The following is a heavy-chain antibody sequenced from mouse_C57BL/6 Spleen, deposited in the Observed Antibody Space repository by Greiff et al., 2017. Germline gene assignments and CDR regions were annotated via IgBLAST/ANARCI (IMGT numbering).Heavy chain of an antibody. CDR1: GFTFSSYG. J-gene: IGHJ2*01. CDR2: ISSGGSYT. V-gene: IGHV5-6*01. CDR3: ARDYGSSYDYFDY. D-gene: IGHD1-1*01. Sequence: DVQLVESGGDLVKPGGSLKLSCAASGFTFSSYGMSWVRQTPDKRLEWVATISSGGSYTYYPDSVKGRVTIARDNAENTLYLQMSRLKSEDTAMYYCARDYGSSYDYFDYWGQGTTLTVSS.